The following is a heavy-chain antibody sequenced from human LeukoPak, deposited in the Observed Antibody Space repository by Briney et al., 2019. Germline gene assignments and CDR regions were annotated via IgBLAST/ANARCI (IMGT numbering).Heavy chain of an antibody. CDR1: GYSISSGYY. CDR2: IYHSGNT. J-gene: IGHJ3*02. V-gene: IGHV4-38-2*01. D-gene: IGHD2-8*01. CDR3: ASGYCTNGVCYEDAFDI. Sequence: SETLSLTCAVSGYSISSGYYWGWIRQPPGKGLEWIGSIYHSGNTYYNPSLKSRVTISVDTSKNQFSLKLSSVTAADTAVYYCASGYCTNGVCYEDAFDIWGQGTMVTVSS.